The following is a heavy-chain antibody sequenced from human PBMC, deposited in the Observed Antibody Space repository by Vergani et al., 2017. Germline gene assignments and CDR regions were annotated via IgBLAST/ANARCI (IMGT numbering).Heavy chain of an antibody. J-gene: IGHJ6*03. V-gene: IGHV4-34*01. D-gene: IGHD6-6*01. Sequence: QVQLQQWGAGLLKPSETLSLTCAVYGGSFSGYYWSWIRQPPGKGLEWIGEITHSGSTNYNPSLKSRVTISVDTSKNQFSLKLSSVTAADTAVYYCARRARAKRRSYYMDVWGKGTTVTVSS. CDR3: ARRARAKRRSYYMDV. CDR2: ITHSGST. CDR1: GGSFSGYY.